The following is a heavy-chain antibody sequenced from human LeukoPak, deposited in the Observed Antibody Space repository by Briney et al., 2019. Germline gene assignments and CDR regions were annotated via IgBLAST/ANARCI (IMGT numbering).Heavy chain of an antibody. CDR3: TRVLVDLDYYYYYMDV. J-gene: IGHJ6*03. CDR2: IRSKAYGGTT. CDR1: GFTFGDYA. D-gene: IGHD5-12*01. V-gene: IGHV3-49*04. Sequence: QAGGSLRLSCTASGFTFGDYAMSWVRQAPGKGLEWVGFIRSKAYGGTTEYAASVKGRFTISRDDSKSIAYLQMSSLKTEDTAVHYCTRVLVDLDYYYYYMDVWGKGTTVTISS.